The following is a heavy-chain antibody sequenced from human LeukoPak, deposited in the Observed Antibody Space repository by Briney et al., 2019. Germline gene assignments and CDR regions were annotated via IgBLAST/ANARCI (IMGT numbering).Heavy chain of an antibody. Sequence: PGGSLRLSCAASGFTFSHSWMHWVRQAPGKGLEWVAIIWYDGSKKYYGDSVKGRFTISRDKSKNTVDLQMDSLRDEDTAVYYCAREGGSISSSLYFDYWGQGTLVIVSS. D-gene: IGHD6-6*01. CDR2: IWYDGSKK. J-gene: IGHJ4*02. CDR1: GFTFSHSW. CDR3: AREGGSISSSLYFDY. V-gene: IGHV3-33*08.